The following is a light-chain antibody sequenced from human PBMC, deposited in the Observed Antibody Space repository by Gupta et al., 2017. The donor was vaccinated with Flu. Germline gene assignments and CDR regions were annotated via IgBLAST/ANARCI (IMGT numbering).Light chain of an antibody. CDR3: QQSYSNVFT. V-gene: IGKV1-39*01. CDR2: AAS. Sequence: GDRVTITCRASQNIATYLNWYQQKPGQGPKLLIFAASGLQSGVPSRFSGSGSGTDFTLTISSLQPEDFATYFCQQSYSNVFTFGPGTKVDIK. CDR1: QNIATY. J-gene: IGKJ3*01.